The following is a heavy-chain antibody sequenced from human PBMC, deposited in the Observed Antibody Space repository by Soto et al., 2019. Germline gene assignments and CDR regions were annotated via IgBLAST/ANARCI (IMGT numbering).Heavy chain of an antibody. CDR2: VGTTTTTT. CDR1: GFTFSTYA. J-gene: IGHJ4*02. V-gene: IGHV3-48*02. Sequence: EVQLVESGGGLVQPGGSLRLSCAASGFTFSTYAINWVRQAPGRGLEWVSYVGTTTTTTYYADSVKGRFTISRDNAKNSLYLQMNSLRDEDTAIYYCARDLSPYYFDSWGRGTLVTVSS. CDR3: ARDLSPYYFDS.